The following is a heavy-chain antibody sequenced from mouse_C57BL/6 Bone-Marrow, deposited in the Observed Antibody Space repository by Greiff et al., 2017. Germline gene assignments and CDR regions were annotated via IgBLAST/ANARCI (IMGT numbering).Heavy chain of an antibody. Sequence: QVQLKESGAELARPGASVKMSCKASGYTFTSYTMHWVQQRPGQGLEWIGYINPSSGYTKYTQKFKDKANVTANKSSSTDYMRLDNLTSDDSAVHYCASLTFLKDYWGQGTTLTVSS. CDR3: ASLTFLKDY. D-gene: IGHD1-3*01. CDR1: GYTFTSYT. J-gene: IGHJ2*01. V-gene: IGHV1-4*01. CDR2: INPSSGYT.